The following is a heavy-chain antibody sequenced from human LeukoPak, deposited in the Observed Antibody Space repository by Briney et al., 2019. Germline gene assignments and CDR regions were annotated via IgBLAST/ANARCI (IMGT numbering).Heavy chain of an antibody. D-gene: IGHD6-13*01. J-gene: IGHJ3*02. CDR2: IIPILGTS. CDR3: ATDLADATYGFDI. CDR1: GGTFSNYA. Sequence: SVKVSCKTSGGTFSNYAISWVRQAPGQGLEWVGGIIPILGTSNSAEKFQGRLTVTTDEFTGTAYMELSTLGSEDTAVYYCATDLADATYGFDIWGQGTMVTVSS. V-gene: IGHV1-69*05.